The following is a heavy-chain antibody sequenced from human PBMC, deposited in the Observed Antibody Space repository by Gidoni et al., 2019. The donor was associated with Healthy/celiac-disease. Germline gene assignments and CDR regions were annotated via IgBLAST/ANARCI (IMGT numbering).Heavy chain of an antibody. J-gene: IGHJ3*02. D-gene: IGHD4-17*01. CDR2: IYHSGST. Sequence: QVQLQESGPGLVKPSGTLSLTCAVSGGSISSSNWWSWVRQPPGKGLEWIGEIYHSGSTTYNPSLKIRVTISVDKSKNQFSLKLSSVTAADTAVYYCARERPAGGLRCGAFDIWGQGTMVTVSS. CDR1: GGSISSSNW. V-gene: IGHV4-4*02. CDR3: ARERPAGGLRCGAFDI.